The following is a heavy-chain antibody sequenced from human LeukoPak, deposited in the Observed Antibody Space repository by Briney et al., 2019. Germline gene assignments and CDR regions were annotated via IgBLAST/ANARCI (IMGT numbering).Heavy chain of an antibody. V-gene: IGHV4-59*01. CDR1: GGSISSYY. Sequence: SETLSLTCTVSGGSISSYYWSWIRQPPGKGLEWIGYIYYSGSTNYNPSLKSRVTISVDTSKNQSSLKLSSVTAADTAVYYCARSSSGWTIDYWGQGTLVTVSS. CDR2: IYYSGST. J-gene: IGHJ4*02. CDR3: ARSSSGWTIDY. D-gene: IGHD6-19*01.